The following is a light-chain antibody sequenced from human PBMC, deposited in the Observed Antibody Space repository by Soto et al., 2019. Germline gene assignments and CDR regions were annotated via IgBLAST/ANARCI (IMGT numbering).Light chain of an antibody. CDR3: CSYSNTITWV. Sequence: QSALTQPASVSGSPGQSITISCTGTSSDIGSYNLVSWYQQHAGQAPTLMDYELSKRPSGVSDRFSGSSSGNTASLTISGLQAEDEADYYWCSYSNTITWVFGGGTKLTVL. CDR2: ELS. CDR1: SSDIGSYNL. J-gene: IGLJ3*02. V-gene: IGLV2-23*02.